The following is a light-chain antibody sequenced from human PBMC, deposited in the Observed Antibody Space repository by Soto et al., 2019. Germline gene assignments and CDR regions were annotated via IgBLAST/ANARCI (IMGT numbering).Light chain of an antibody. Sequence: DIQLTQSPSFLSASVGDRVTITCRASQGISSYLAWYQQKPGKAPKLLIYAASTLQSGVPSRFSGSGSGTEFTLTISSLQPADFATYYCQQLNSSPLTFGGGTKVEIK. CDR3: QQLNSSPLT. CDR2: AAS. J-gene: IGKJ4*01. CDR1: QGISSY. V-gene: IGKV1-9*01.